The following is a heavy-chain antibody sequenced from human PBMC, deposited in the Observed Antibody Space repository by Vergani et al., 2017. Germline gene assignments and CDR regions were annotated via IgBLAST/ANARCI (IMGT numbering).Heavy chain of an antibody. V-gene: IGHV4-34*01. CDR1: GGSFSGYY. CDR2: INHSGST. Sequence: QVQLQQWGAGLLKPSETLSLTCAVYGGSFSGYYWSWIRQPPGKGLEWIGEINHSGSTNYNPSLKSRVTISVDTSKNQFSLKLSSVTAADTAVYYCARLKYSSGWYPDYWGQGTLVTVSS. CDR3: ARLKYSSGWYPDY. J-gene: IGHJ4*02. D-gene: IGHD6-19*01.